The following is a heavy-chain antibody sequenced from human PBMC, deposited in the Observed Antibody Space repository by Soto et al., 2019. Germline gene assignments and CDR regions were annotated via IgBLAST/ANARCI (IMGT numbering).Heavy chain of an antibody. Sequence: ASVKVSCKASGYNFTGYFMHWVRQAPGQGLEWMGWINPNTGGTQYAEKFLGRVAMTRDTSISTVYMQLGRLTSDDTAMYYCTRVKDYCTDTFCPRPWSDPWGQGTQVTVSS. V-gene: IGHV1-2*02. J-gene: IGHJ5*02. CDR2: INPNTGGT. CDR1: GYNFTGYF. D-gene: IGHD2-8*02. CDR3: TRVKDYCTDTFCPRPWSDP.